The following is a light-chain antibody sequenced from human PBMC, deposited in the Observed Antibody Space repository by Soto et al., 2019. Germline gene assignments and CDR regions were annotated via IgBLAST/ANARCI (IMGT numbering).Light chain of an antibody. V-gene: IGKV3-20*01. CDR2: AAS. CDR1: QTLSINS. Sequence: EMALTQSPDTRYLSPRERATLFCRASQTLSINSLAWYQQKPGQAPKLLIYAASTRRTGIPDMFHGSGSGTDFPLTINRLEPEDCAVYFFQRYDGAPLTCGPGTKVDVK. J-gene: IGKJ3*01. CDR3: QRYDGAPLT.